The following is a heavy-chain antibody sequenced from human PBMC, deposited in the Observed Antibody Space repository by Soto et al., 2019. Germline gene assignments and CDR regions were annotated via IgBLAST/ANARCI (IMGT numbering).Heavy chain of an antibody. CDR3: ARVRYRYGNNYHFDN. D-gene: IGHD5-18*01. J-gene: IGHJ4*02. CDR2: IFYSGST. Sequence: SETLSLTCTVSGGSXSSRCCCRIWLRRRPGKGLEWIGNIFYSGSTSYNPSLKSRIDISVDKSKNQFSMWLTSVTAADTAMYYCARVRYRYGNNYHFDNWGQGTLVTVS. CDR1: GGSXSSRCCC. V-gene: IGHV4-31*03.